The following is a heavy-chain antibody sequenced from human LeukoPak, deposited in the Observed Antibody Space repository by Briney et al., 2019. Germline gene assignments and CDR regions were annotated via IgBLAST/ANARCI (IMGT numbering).Heavy chain of an antibody. Sequence: GGSLRLSGAASGFTFSNAWMSWVRQAPGKGLERVGRIRSKTDGGTTDYAAPVKGRFTISRDDSKNTLYLQMNSLKTDDTAVYYCTTGVMITFGGVIVFDYWGQGTLVTVSS. V-gene: IGHV3-15*01. CDR2: IRSKTDGGTT. CDR3: TTGVMITFGGVIVFDY. CDR1: GFTFSNAW. D-gene: IGHD3-16*02. J-gene: IGHJ4*02.